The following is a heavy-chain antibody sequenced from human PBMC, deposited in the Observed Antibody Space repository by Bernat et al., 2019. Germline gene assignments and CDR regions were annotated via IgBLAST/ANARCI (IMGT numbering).Heavy chain of an antibody. CDR2: IYYSGST. J-gene: IGHJ4*02. Sequence: QLQLQESGPGLVKPSETLSLTCTVSGGSISSSSYYWGWIRQPPGKGLEWIGSIYYSGSTYYNPSLKSRVTISVDTSKNQFSLKLSSVTAAATAVYYCARQPQIVDFDYWGQGTLVTVSS. CDR3: ARQPQIVDFDY. V-gene: IGHV4-39*01. CDR1: GGSISSSSYY. D-gene: IGHD3-16*02.